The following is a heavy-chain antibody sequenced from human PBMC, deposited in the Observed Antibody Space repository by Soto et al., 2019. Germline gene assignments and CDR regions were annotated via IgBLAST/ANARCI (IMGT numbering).Heavy chain of an antibody. J-gene: IGHJ4*02. Sequence: SETLSLTCTVSGGSINTFYWSWVRQPAGKGLEWIGRIFSSGSTSFNPSLESRVAMSVDTSKNHFSLTLSSVTAADMAVYYCAREGSYSAYNFAHGIQLWSFDFWGQGALVTVSS. CDR2: IFSSGST. D-gene: IGHD5-12*01. V-gene: IGHV4-4*07. CDR3: AREGSYSAYNFAHGIQLWSFDF. CDR1: GGSINTFY.